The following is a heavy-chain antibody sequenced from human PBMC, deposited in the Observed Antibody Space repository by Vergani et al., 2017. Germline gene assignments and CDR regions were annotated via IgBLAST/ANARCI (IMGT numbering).Heavy chain of an antibody. D-gene: IGHD4-17*01. CDR1: GFTFSDYY. V-gene: IGHV3-11*01. CDR3: ARDPIMVTTSEYFQH. J-gene: IGHJ1*01. CDR2: ISSSGSTI. Sequence: QVQLVESGGGLVKPGGSLRLSCAASGFTFSDYYMSWIRQAPGKGLEWVSYISSSGSTIYYTDSVKGRFTISRDNAKNSLYLQMNGLRAEDTAVYYCARDPIMVTTSEYFQHWGQGTLVTVSS.